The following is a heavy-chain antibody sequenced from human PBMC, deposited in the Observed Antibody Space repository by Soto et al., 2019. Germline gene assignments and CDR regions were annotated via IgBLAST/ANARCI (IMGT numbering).Heavy chain of an antibody. CDR3: ARPITMVRGVIIKSSFDYYYGMDV. D-gene: IGHD3-10*01. V-gene: IGHV4-4*02. Sequence: SETLSLTCAVSDGSISSSNWWSWVRPPPGKGLEWIVEIYHSGSTNYNPSLKSRVSISVDTSKNQFSLKLSSVTAADTAVYYCARPITMVRGVIIKSSFDYYYGMDVWGQGTTVTVSS. CDR2: IYHSGST. CDR1: DGSISSSNW. J-gene: IGHJ6*02.